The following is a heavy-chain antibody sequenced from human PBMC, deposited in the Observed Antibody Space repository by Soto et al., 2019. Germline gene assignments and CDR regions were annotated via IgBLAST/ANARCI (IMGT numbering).Heavy chain of an antibody. CDR1: GFTFSSYA. V-gene: IGHV3-30-3*01. Sequence: QVQLVESGGGVVQPGRSLRLSCAASGFTFSSYAMHWVRQAPGKGLEWVAVISYDGSNKYYADSVKGRFTISRDNSKNTLYLQMNSLKGEETAVYYWARDEWIPLWVEFDYWGQGTLVTVSS. D-gene: IGHD5-18*01. J-gene: IGHJ4*02. CDR3: ARDEWIPLWVEFDY. CDR2: ISYDGSNK.